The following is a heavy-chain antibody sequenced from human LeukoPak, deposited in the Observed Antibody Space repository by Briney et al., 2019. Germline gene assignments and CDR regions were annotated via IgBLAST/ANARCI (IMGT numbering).Heavy chain of an antibody. Sequence: GGSLRLSCAASGFTFSHYGIHWVRQAPGKGLEWVALISYDGNNKYYADSVKGRFTISRDNSKNTVFLQMNSLRAEDTAVYYCANGSPIAATYMDVWGTGTTVTVSS. J-gene: IGHJ6*04. D-gene: IGHD6-25*01. CDR2: ISYDGNNK. CDR3: ANGSPIAATYMDV. CDR1: GFTFSHYG. V-gene: IGHV3-30*18.